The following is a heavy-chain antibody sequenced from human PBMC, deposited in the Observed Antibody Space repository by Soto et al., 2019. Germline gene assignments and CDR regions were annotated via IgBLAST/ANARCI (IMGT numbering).Heavy chain of an antibody. J-gene: IGHJ4*02. CDR1: GGSISSSSYY. Sequence: SETLSLTCTVSGGSISSSSYYWGWIRQPPGKGLEWIGSIYYSGSTYYNPSLKSQVTISVDTSKNQISLKLSSVTAADTALYYCARHVVEDIVVVPAAIDYWGQGTLVTVSS. CDR2: IYYSGST. V-gene: IGHV4-39*01. CDR3: ARHVVEDIVVVPAAIDY. D-gene: IGHD2-2*01.